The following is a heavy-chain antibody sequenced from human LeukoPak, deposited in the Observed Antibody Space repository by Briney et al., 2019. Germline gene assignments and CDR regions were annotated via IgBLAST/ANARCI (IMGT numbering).Heavy chain of an antibody. CDR3: ARVIAARERAWFGELRLYYYYYMDV. V-gene: IGHV3-66*01. Sequence: TGGSLRLSCAASGFTVSSNYMSWVRQAPGKGLEWVSIIYSGGSTYYADSVKGRFTISKDNSKNTLYLQMNSLRAEDTAVYYCARVIAARERAWFGELRLYYYYYMDVWGKGTTVTISS. CDR2: IYSGGST. CDR1: GFTVSSNY. J-gene: IGHJ6*03. D-gene: IGHD3-10*01.